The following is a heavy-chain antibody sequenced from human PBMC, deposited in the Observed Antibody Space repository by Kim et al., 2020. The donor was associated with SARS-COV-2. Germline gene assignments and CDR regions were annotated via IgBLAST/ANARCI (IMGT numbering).Heavy chain of an antibody. CDR3: AKDYGANNAGYYYYGMDV. V-gene: IGHV3-43D*03. CDR2: ISWDGGST. J-gene: IGHJ6*02. D-gene: IGHD1-1*01. Sequence: GGSLRLSCAASGFTFDDYAMHWVRQAPGKGLEWVSLISWDGGSTYYADSVKGRFTISRDNSKNSLYLQMNSLRAEDTALYYCAKDYGANNAGYYYYGMDVWGQGTTVTVSS. CDR1: GFTFDDYA.